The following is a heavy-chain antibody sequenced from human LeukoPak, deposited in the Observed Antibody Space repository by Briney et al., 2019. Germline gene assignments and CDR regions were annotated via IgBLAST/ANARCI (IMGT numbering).Heavy chain of an antibody. D-gene: IGHD2-15*01. CDR1: GGSISSYY. Sequence: PSETLSLTCTVSGGSISSYYWSWIRQPPGKGLEWIGYIYYSGSTNYNPSLKSRDTISVDTSKNQFSLKLSSVTAADTAVYYCARGYCSGGSCYWPYYYYYGMDVWGQGTTVTVSS. CDR2: IYYSGST. J-gene: IGHJ6*02. CDR3: ARGYCSGGSCYWPYYYYYGMDV. V-gene: IGHV4-59*01.